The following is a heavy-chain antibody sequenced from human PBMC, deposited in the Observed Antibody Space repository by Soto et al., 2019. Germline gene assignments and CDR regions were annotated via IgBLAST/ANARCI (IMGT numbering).Heavy chain of an antibody. J-gene: IGHJ6*02. CDR2: ISAYNGNT. CDR1: GYTFTSYG. V-gene: IGHV1-18*01. Sequence: QVQLVQSGAEVKKPGASVKVSCKASGYTFTSYGISWVRQAPGQGLEWMGWISAYNGNTNYAQKLQGRVTLTTDTDTSTAYMELRSLRSDDTAVYYCARDSDYGDYDYYYYGMDVWGQGTTVTVSS. CDR3: ARDSDYGDYDYYYYGMDV. D-gene: IGHD4-17*01.